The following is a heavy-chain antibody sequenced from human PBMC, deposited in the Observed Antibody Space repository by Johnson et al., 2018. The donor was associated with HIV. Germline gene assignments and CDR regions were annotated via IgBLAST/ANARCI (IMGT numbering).Heavy chain of an antibody. D-gene: IGHD6-13*01. CDR3: ARARRYSSSWPDAFDI. J-gene: IGHJ3*02. V-gene: IGHV3-30-3*01. CDR1: GFTFSYYS. CDR2: ISYDGGNK. Sequence: QVQLVESGGGVVQPGTSLRLSCAASGFTFSYYSVHWVRQAPGKGLEWVSLISYDGGNKSYADSVKGRFTISRDNSQSTLFLQMNSLRLEDTAVYYCARARRYSSSWPDAFDIWGQGTMVTVSS.